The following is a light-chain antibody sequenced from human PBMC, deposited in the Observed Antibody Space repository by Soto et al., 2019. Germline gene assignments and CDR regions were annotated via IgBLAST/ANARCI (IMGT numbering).Light chain of an antibody. CDR3: QSHDSSLSGYV. V-gene: IGLV1-40*01. CDR1: SSDIGAGYD. CDR2: GNI. J-gene: IGLJ1*01. Sequence: QSVLTQPPSVSGAPGQRVTISCTGSSSDIGAGYDVHWYQQLPGTAPKLLTYGNINRPSGVPDRFSGSKSGTSASLAITGLQAEDEADYYCQSHDSSLSGYVFGTGTKVTVL.